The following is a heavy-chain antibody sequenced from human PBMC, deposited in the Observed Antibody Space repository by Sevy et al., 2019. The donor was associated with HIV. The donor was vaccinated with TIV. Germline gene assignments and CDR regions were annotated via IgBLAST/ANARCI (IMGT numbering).Heavy chain of an antibody. CDR1: GASIRDSSYY. V-gene: IGHV4-39*01. CDR3: ARSMEQQLAAFDI. CDR2: IYSYGET. J-gene: IGHJ3*02. Sequence: SETLSLTCTVSGASIRDSSYYWAWIRQPPGKGLEWIGNIYSYGETYYNSSLKSRVTISVDTSKNKFSLSLTSVTAADTAIYFCARSMEQQLAAFDIWGQGTMVTVSS. D-gene: IGHD6-13*01.